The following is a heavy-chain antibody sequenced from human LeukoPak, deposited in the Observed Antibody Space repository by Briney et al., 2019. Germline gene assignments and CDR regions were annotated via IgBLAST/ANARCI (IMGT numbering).Heavy chain of an antibody. D-gene: IGHD1-14*01. CDR1: GGSISSYY. V-gene: IGHV4-4*07. CDR3: ARDLAGQPPCGGDYYYYMDV. J-gene: IGHJ6*03. Sequence: SETLSLTCTVSGGSISSYYWSWIRQPAGKGLEWIGRIYTSGSTNYKPSLKSRVTMSVDTSKNQFSLKLSSVTAADTAVHYCARDLAGQPPCGGDYYYYMDVWGKGTTVTVS. CDR2: IYTSGST.